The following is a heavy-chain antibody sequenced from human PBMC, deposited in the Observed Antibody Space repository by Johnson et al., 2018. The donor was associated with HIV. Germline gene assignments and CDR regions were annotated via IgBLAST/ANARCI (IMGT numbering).Heavy chain of an antibody. CDR3: ARGGVLRYFDWLFEDAFDI. J-gene: IGHJ3*02. CDR2: ISWNSGSI. CDR1: GFTFDDYA. V-gene: IGHV3-9*01. D-gene: IGHD3-9*01. Sequence: VQLVESGGGLVQPGRSLRLSCAASGFTFDDYAMHWVRQAPGKGLEWVSGISWNSGSIGYSDSVKGRFTISRDNAKNSLYLQMNSLRAEDTAVYYCARGGVLRYFDWLFEDAFDIWGQGTMVTVSS.